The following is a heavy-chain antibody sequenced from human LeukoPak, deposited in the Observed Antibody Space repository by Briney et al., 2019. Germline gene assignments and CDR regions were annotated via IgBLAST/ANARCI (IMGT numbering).Heavy chain of an antibody. CDR3: ASLKNSYDSSGYLVTDAFDI. V-gene: IGHV1-18*01. CDR2: ISAYNGNT. D-gene: IGHD3-22*01. CDR1: GYTLTSNG. Sequence: ASVKVSCKASGYTLTSNGISWVRQAPGQGLEWMGWISAYNGNTNYEQKLQGRVTMTTDTSTSTAYMELRSLRSDDTAVYYCASLKNSYDSSGYLVTDAFDIWGQGTMVTVSS. J-gene: IGHJ3*02.